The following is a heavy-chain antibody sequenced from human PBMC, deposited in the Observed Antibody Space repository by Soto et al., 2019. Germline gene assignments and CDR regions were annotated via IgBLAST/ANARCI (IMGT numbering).Heavy chain of an antibody. J-gene: IGHJ1*01. D-gene: IGHD3-22*01. CDR3: AIYDSSGSRGFQH. CDR2: IYYSGST. CDR1: GGSISSGGYY. V-gene: IGHV4-31*03. Sequence: SETLSLTCTVSGGSISSGGYYWSWIRQHPGKGLEWIGYIYYSGSTYCNPSLKSRVTISVDTSKNQFSLKLSSVTAADTAVYYCAIYDSSGSRGFQHWGKGTLVT.